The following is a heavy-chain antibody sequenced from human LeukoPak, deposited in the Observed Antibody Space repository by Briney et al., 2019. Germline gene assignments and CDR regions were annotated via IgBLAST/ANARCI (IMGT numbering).Heavy chain of an antibody. CDR2: IYSGGST. V-gene: IGHV3-53*01. J-gene: IGHJ3*02. Sequence: PGGSLRLSCGASGFTVSSHYMSWVPQAPGKGVEGVSVIYSGGSTYYSDSVKGRFTNSRDNSKNTLYLQMNSLRAEDTAVYYCAREIGPYGDYVLGAFDIWGQGTMVTVSS. D-gene: IGHD4-17*01. CDR1: GFTVSSHY. CDR3: AREIGPYGDYVLGAFDI.